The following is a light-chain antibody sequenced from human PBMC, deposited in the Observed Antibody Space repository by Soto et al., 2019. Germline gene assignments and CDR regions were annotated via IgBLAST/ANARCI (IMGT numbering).Light chain of an antibody. CDR1: QAVPNN. V-gene: IGKV1-9*01. CDR2: EQS. J-gene: IGKJ4*01. CDR3: QHVKTYPRT. Sequence: DIRWTQSPSFLSASVGDRVTITCRPIQAVPNNMAWYQQKPGKPPKLLICEQSTLHGGVPSRFSGRKSGTQLTLTIDSLQPEEFPTYYCQHVKTYPRTFGGGIKVEIK.